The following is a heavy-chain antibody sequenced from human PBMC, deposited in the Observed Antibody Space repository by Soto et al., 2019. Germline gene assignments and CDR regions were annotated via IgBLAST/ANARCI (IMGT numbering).Heavy chain of an antibody. Sequence: GGSLRLSCAASGFTLSSYWMHWVRQVPGQGLVWVSRINTDGSATNYADSVKGRFTMSRDNARNTMYLQMNSLRAEDTAVYYCVRGYSDYWGQGTLVTVSS. D-gene: IGHD1-26*01. V-gene: IGHV3-74*01. CDR2: INTDGSAT. CDR3: VRGYSDY. CDR1: GFTLSSYW. J-gene: IGHJ4*02.